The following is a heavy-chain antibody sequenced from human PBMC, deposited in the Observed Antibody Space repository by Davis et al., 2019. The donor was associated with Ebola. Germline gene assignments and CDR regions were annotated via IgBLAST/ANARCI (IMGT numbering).Heavy chain of an antibody. CDR2: NGGTGGST. CDR3: AIDMYSGSSVDFDY. D-gene: IGHD1-26*01. J-gene: IGHJ4*02. CDR1: GLPLRSYA. V-gene: IGHV3-23*01. Sequence: GESLKTPCAAPGLPLRSYAMSWVRPAPGKGLEWDSVNGGTGGSTYYADSLRGRFTSSRDNSKNTLYLQMNSLRAEDTALYYCAIDMYSGSSVDFDYWGQGTLVTVSS.